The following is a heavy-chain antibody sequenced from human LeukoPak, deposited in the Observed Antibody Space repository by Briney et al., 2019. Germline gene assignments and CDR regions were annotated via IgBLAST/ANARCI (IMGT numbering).Heavy chain of an antibody. CDR3: ARDHSGYSIDY. CDR2: INHSGST. D-gene: IGHD5-12*01. V-gene: IGHV4-34*01. Sequence: SETLSLTCAVYGGSFSGYYWSWIRQPPGKGPEWIGEINHSGSTNYNPSLKSRVTISVDTSKNQFSLKLSSVTAADTAVYYCARDHSGYSIDYWGQGTLVTVSS. CDR1: GGSFSGYY. J-gene: IGHJ4*02.